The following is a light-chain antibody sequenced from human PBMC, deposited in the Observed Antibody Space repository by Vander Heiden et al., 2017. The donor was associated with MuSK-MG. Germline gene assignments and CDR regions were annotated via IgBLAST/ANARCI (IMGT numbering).Light chain of an antibody. CDR2: KAS. Sequence: DIQMTQSPSTLSASVGERVNITCRASQNISSWLSWYHQKPAEAPKLLIYKASSLESGVPSRFIGSGSGTEFTLTISSRQPDDFATYYCQQKNSSSWTFGQGTKVEIK. J-gene: IGKJ1*01. V-gene: IGKV1-5*03. CDR1: QNISSW. CDR3: QQKNSSSWT.